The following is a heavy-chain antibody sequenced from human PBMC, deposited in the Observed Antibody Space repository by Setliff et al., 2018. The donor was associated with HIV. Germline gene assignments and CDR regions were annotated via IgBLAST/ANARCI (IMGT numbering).Heavy chain of an antibody. Sequence: PGGSLRLSCAASGFTFSSYGMHWVRQAPGKGLEWVAVIWYDGSNKYYADSVKGRFTISRDNSKNTLYLQMNSLRAEDTAVYYCAKDMGAATPPSYWGQGTLVTVSS. V-gene: IGHV3-33*06. CDR2: IWYDGSNK. J-gene: IGHJ4*02. CDR3: AKDMGAATPPSY. CDR1: GFTFSSYG. D-gene: IGHD2-15*01.